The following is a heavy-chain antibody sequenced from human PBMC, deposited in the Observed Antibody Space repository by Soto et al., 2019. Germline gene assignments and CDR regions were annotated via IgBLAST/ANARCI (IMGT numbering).Heavy chain of an antibody. J-gene: IGHJ6*02. CDR1: GFTFSSYA. D-gene: IGHD5-12*01. CDR2: ISYDGSNK. Sequence: PGGSLRLSCAASGFTFSSYAMHWVRQAPGKGLEWVAVISYDGSNKYYADSVKGRFTISRDNSKNTLYLQMNSLRAEDTTVYYCARDRLSHYYYYYGMDVWGQGTTVTVSS. V-gene: IGHV3-30-3*01. CDR3: ARDRLSHYYYYYGMDV.